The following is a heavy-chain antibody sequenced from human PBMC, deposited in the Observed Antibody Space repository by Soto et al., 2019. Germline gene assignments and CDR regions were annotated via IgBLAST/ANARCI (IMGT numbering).Heavy chain of an antibody. CDR1: GGTFSSYT. CDR3: ARDEGGGSLKNDY. CDR2: IIPILGIA. Sequence: QVQLVQSGAEVKKPGSSVKVSCKASGGTFSSYTISWVRQAPGQGLEWMGRIIPILGIANYAQKFQGRVTITADKSTSTAYMELSSLRSEDTAVYYCARDEGGGSLKNDYWGQGTLVTVSS. D-gene: IGHD2-15*01. V-gene: IGHV1-69*08. J-gene: IGHJ4*02.